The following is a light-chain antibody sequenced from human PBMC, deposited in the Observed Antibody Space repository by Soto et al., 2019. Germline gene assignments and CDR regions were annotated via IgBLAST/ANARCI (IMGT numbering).Light chain of an antibody. CDR3: QQRSTWPPWT. CDR2: TAS. J-gene: IGKJ1*01. Sequence: EIVLTQSPATLSLSPGERATLSCRASQSVSNYLAWYQQKPGQAPRLLIYTASNRATGIPARVSGSGSGTDFTLTISSLEPEDFAVYYCQQRSTWPPWTFGQGTKVEIK. CDR1: QSVSNY. V-gene: IGKV3-11*01.